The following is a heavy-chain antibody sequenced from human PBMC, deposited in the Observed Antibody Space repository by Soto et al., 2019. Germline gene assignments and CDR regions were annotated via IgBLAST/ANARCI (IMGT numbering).Heavy chain of an antibody. D-gene: IGHD6-19*01. CDR2: IWYDGSNN. CDR1: GFTFSSYG. V-gene: IGHV3-33*01. J-gene: IGHJ6*02. CDR3: ARDKAGYNSGWYFYGMDV. Sequence: QVPLVGSGGGVVQPGRSLRLSCAASGFTFSSYGMHWVRQAPGKGLEWVAIIWYDGSNNYYAESVKGRFTISRDNSKNTLFMQMNSLRAEDTAVYYCARDKAGYNSGWYFYGMDVWGQGTTVTVSS.